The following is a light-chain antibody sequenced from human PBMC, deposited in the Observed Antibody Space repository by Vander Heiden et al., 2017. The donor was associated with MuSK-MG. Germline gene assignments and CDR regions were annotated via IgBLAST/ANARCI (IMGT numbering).Light chain of an antibody. J-gene: IGKJ4*01. V-gene: IGKV3-20*01. Sequence: ETVLTQSPGTLSLSPGERATLSCRASQSVSSSYLAWYQQKPGQAPRLLIYGASSRATGIPDRFSGSGSGTDFTLTISRLEPEDFAVYYCQQDGSSAFTFGGGTKVXIK. CDR1: QSVSSSY. CDR3: QQDGSSAFT. CDR2: GAS.